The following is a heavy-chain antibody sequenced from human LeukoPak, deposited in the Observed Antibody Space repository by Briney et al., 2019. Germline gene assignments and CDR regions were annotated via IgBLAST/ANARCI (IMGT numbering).Heavy chain of an antibody. J-gene: IGHJ4*02. Sequence: SETLSLTCAVYGGSFSGYYWSLIRQPPAKGLEWIGEINHSGSTNYNPSLKSRVTISVDTSKNQFSLKLSSVTAADTAVYYCARGKFYDSSGYYYWGQGTLVTVSS. D-gene: IGHD3-22*01. V-gene: IGHV4-34*01. CDR2: INHSGST. CDR1: GGSFSGYY. CDR3: ARGKFYDSSGYYY.